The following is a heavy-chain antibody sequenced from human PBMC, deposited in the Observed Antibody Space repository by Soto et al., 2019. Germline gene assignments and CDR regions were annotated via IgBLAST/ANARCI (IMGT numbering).Heavy chain of an antibody. CDR1: GFTVSNNY. J-gene: IGHJ4*02. D-gene: IGHD6-13*01. V-gene: IGHV3-53*01. Sequence: EVQLVESGGGLIQPGGSLRLSCAASGFTVSNNYMSWVRQAPGKGLEWVSVIYRGGSTYYADSVKGRFTISRDSSLNVLYLQMNSLRAEDTAVYYCARSGYSSSWTGYYFDYWGQGTLVTVSS. CDR3: ARSGYSSSWTGYYFDY. CDR2: IYRGGST.